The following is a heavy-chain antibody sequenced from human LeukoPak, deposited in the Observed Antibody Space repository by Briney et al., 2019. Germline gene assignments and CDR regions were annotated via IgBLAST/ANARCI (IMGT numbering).Heavy chain of an antibody. CDR1: GFTFSSYW. Sequence: GGSLRLSCAASGFTFSSYWMHWVRQAPGKGLVWVSRIYSDGSSTIYADSVKGRFTISRDNAKNTLYLQMNSLRVEDTAVYYCVRGDYYHFGYWGQGALVTVSS. J-gene: IGHJ4*02. D-gene: IGHD1-26*01. CDR3: VRGDYYHFGY. V-gene: IGHV3-74*01. CDR2: IYSDGSST.